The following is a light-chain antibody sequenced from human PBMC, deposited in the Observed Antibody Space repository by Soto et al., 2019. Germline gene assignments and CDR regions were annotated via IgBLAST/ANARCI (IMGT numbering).Light chain of an antibody. CDR2: DVS. Sequence: QSVLAQPASVSGSPGQSITISCPGTSSDVGGYNDVSWYQQHPGKAPKLMIYDVSNRPSGVSNRFSGSKSGNTASLTISGLQAEDEADYYCNSYTSSSTLLYVFGTGTKVTVL. CDR1: SSDVGGYND. V-gene: IGLV2-14*01. J-gene: IGLJ1*01. CDR3: NSYTSSSTLLYV.